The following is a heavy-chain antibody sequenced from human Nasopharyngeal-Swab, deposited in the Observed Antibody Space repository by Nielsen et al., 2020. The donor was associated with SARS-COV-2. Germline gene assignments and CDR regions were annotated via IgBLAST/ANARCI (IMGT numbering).Heavy chain of an antibody. Sequence: GGSLRLSCAASGCTFDDYAMHWVRQVPGKGLEWVSGISWNSGSIGYADSVKGRFTISRDNAKNSLYLQMNSLRAEDTALYYCAKDSSPAAADYYYMDVWGKGTTVTVSS. D-gene: IGHD2-2*01. J-gene: IGHJ6*03. V-gene: IGHV3-9*01. CDR2: ISWNSGSI. CDR1: GCTFDDYA. CDR3: AKDSSPAAADYYYMDV.